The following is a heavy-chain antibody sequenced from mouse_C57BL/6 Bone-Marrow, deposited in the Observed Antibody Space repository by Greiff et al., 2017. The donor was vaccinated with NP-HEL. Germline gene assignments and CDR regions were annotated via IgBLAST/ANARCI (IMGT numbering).Heavy chain of an antibody. V-gene: IGHV5-4*01. CDR1: GFTFSSYA. J-gene: IGHJ1*03. CDR3: ARDSHWYFEV. CDR2: ISDGGSYT. D-gene: IGHD6-2*01. Sequence: EVHLVESGGGLVKPGGSLKLSCAASGFTFSSYAMSWVRQTPEKRLKWVATISDGGSYTYYPDNVKGRFTISRDNAKNNLYRQMSHLKSEDTAMYYCARDSHWYFEVWGTGTTVSVSS.